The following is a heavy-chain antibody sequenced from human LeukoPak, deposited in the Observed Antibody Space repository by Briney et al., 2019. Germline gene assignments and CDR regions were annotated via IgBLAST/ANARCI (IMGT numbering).Heavy chain of an antibody. D-gene: IGHD2-2*01. CDR3: ASLVKNCSSTSCYYYYYGMDV. CDR1: GGTFSSYA. V-gene: IGHV1-69*04. CDR2: IIPTLGIA. J-gene: IGHJ6*02. Sequence: ASVKVSCKASGGTFSSYAISWVRQAPGQGLEWMGRIIPTLGIANYAQKFQGRVTMTRNTSISTAYMELSSLRSEDTAVYYCASLVKNCSSTSCYYYYYGMDVWGQGTTVTVSS.